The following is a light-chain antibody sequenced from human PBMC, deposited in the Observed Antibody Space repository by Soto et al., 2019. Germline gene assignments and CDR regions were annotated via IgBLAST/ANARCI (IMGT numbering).Light chain of an antibody. CDR1: QDISNY. J-gene: IGKJ5*01. Sequence: IPLHQSPSSLSASVGDRVTINCQASQDISNYLNWYQQKPGKAPKLLISDASHLETGVPSRFSGRGSGTDFTFTISSLQPEDVATYYCQQYQYLITFGQGTRLEIK. CDR2: DAS. CDR3: QQYQYLIT. V-gene: IGKV1-33*01.